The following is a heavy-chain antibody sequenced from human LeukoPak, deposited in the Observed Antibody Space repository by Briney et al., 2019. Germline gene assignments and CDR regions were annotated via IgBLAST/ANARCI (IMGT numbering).Heavy chain of an antibody. V-gene: IGHV1-69*05. D-gene: IGHD6-13*01. J-gene: IGHJ5*02. Sequence: SVKFSCKASGGTFSSYAVSWVRQAPGQGLEWMGGIIPIFGTANYAQKFQGRVTITTDESTSTAYMELSSLRSEDTAVYYCARGREQQLVLNWFDPWGQGTLVTVSS. CDR2: IIPIFGTA. CDR3: ARGREQQLVLNWFDP. CDR1: GGTFSSYA.